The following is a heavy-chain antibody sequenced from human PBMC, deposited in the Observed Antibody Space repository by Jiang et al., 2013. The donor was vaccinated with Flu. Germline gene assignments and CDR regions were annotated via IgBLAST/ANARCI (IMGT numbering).Heavy chain of an antibody. CDR1: GFTFSSYS. J-gene: IGHJ3*02. V-gene: IGHV3-21*01. D-gene: IGHD6-19*01. CDR2: ISSSSSYI. Sequence: VQLVESGGGLVKPGGSLRLSCAASGFTFSSYSMNWVRQAPGKGLEWVSSISSSSSYIYYADSVKGRFTISRDNAKNSLYLQMNSLRAVDTAVYYCARDGWAGDAFDIVGPRDKWSPSLQ. CDR3: ARDGWAGDAFDI.